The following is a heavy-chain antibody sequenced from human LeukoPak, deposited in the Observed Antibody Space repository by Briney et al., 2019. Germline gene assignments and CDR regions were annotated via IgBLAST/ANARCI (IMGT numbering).Heavy chain of an antibody. D-gene: IGHD6-13*01. V-gene: IGHV1-24*01. CDR3: ATEVGQSSSSWFHWDY. CDR2: FDPEDGET. J-gene: IGHJ4*02. CDR1: GYTLTELS. Sequence: ASVKVSCKVSGYTLTELSMHWVRQAPGKGLEWMGGFDPEDGETIYAQKFQGRVTMTEDTSTDTAYMELSSLRSEDTDVYYCATEVGQSSSSWFHWDYWGQGTLVTVSS.